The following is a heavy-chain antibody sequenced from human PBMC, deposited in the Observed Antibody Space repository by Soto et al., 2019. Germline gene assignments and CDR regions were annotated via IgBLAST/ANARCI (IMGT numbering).Heavy chain of an antibody. CDR1: GYTFSSNG. D-gene: IGHD3-22*01. CDR2: ISAYDGKT. J-gene: IGHJ4*02. Sequence: QVQLVQSGSAMRKPGASVKVSCKTGGYTFSSNGVSWLRQAPGQGLEWMGWISAYDGKTKYADNVQGRATMTIDTSTTTAYLELRSLKSEDTAVYYCARDVRYFDSNGYFDYWGQGTLVTVS. CDR3: ARDVRYFDSNGYFDY. V-gene: IGHV1-18*01.